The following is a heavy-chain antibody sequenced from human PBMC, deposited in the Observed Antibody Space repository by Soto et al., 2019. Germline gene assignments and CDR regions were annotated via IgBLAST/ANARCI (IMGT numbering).Heavy chain of an antibody. CDR2: IYYSGTI. CDR1: GVPISTDDYY. D-gene: IGHD6-13*01. J-gene: IGHJ5*02. V-gene: IGHV4-61*08. CDR3: ARHLAVSGTFNWFDP. Sequence: ETLSLTCTVSGVPISTDDYYWTWIRQPPGKGLEWIGNIYYSGTIDYSPSLKSRVTISVDASKNQFSLKLSSVTAADTAVYYCARHLAVSGTFNWFDPWGQGTLVTVSS.